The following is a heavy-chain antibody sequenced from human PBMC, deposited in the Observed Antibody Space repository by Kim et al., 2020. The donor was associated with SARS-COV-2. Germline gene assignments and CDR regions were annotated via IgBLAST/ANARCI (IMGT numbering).Heavy chain of an antibody. Sequence: NYAQRLQGRVTMTTDTSTRTAYMELRSLRSDDTAVYYCARGYSSSSGFDYWGQGTLVTVSS. J-gene: IGHJ4*02. CDR3: ARGYSSSSGFDY. D-gene: IGHD6-6*01. V-gene: IGHV1-18*01.